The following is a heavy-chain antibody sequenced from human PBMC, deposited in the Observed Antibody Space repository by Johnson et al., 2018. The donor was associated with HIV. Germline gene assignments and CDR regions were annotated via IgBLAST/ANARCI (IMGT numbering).Heavy chain of an antibody. Sequence: QVQLVESGGGVVKPGTSLRLSCVASGFTFSSYAMHWVRQAPGKGLEWVAVISYDGDNIYYADSVKGRFTISRDNSKNTLYMQMNSLRAEDTAVYYCAKDRDYYGSGRIWGQGTMGTVSS. D-gene: IGHD3-10*01. V-gene: IGHV3-30-3*01. J-gene: IGHJ3*02. CDR3: AKDRDYYGSGRI. CDR1: GFTFSSYA. CDR2: ISYDGDNI.